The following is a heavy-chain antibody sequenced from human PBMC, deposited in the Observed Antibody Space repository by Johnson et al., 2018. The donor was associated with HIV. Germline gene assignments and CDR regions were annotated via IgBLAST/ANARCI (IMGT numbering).Heavy chain of an antibody. V-gene: IGHV3-66*02. J-gene: IGHJ3*02. D-gene: IGHD2-15*01. CDR1: GFTVSSNY. CDR3: AREPGRYWMGVSGYVEDAFDI. CDR2: IYGGGST. Sequence: VQLVESGGGLVQPGGSLRLSCAASGFTVSSNYMSWVRQAPGKGLEWVSIIYGGGSTYYADSVKGRFTISRDNSKNQLYLQMNSLRAEDTAVYYCAREPGRYWMGVSGYVEDAFDIWGQGTMVTVSS.